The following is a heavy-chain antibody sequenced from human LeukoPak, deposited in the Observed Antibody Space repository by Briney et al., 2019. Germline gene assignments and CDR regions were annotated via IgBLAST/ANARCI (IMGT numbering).Heavy chain of an antibody. CDR3: ARGAGYSSSWYGRLNYFDY. D-gene: IGHD6-13*01. V-gene: IGHV4-34*01. J-gene: IGHJ4*02. CDR2: INHSGST. CDR1: GGSFSGYY. Sequence: SETPSLTCAVYGGSFSGYYWSWIRQPPGKGLEWIGEINHSGSTNYNPSLKSRVTISVDTSKNQFSLKLSSVTAADTAVYYCARGAGYSSSWYGRLNYFDYWGQGTLVTVSS.